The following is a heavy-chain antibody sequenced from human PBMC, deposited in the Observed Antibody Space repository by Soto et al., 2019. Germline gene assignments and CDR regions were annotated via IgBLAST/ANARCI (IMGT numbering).Heavy chain of an antibody. CDR3: ARDRATVTTYYYYGMDV. V-gene: IGHV1-69*06. D-gene: IGHD4-17*01. CDR1: GRTFSSYA. Sequence: ASVKVSCKASGRTFSSYAISWVRQAPGQGLEWMGGLIPIFGTANYAQKFQGRVTITADKSTSTAYMELSSLRSEDTAVYYCARDRATVTTYYYYGMDVWGQGTTVTVSS. J-gene: IGHJ6*02. CDR2: LIPIFGTA.